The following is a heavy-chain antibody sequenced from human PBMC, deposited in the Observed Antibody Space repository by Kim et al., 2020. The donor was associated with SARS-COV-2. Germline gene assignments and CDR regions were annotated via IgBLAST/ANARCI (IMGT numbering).Heavy chain of an antibody. D-gene: IGHD2-21*01. J-gene: IGHJ6*02. Sequence: GGSLRLSCEVSGFTVSYNYMSWVRQAPGKGLEWVSAIYRGGDTFYADSVKGRFTISRDNSKNTLYLQMNSLRVEDTGVYYCEKEKGVIWDNYYYYYGMDVWGQGTTVTVSS. CDR1: GFTVSYNY. V-gene: IGHV3-66*01. CDR3: EKEKGVIWDNYYYYYGMDV. CDR2: IYRGGDT.